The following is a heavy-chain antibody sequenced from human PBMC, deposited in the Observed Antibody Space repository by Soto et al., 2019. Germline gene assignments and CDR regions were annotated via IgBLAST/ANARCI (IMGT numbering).Heavy chain of an antibody. V-gene: IGHV1-69*13. D-gene: IGHD4-17*01. CDR2: IIPFFGTA. Sequence: SVKVSCKTSGGTFSTFGISRVRQAPGQGLEWMGGIIPFFGTARYSQKFEDRITITADESTNTVYMDLRSLTSEDTAIYYCAKSAPMDAGDKYYYDFWGQGALVTVSS. CDR1: GGTFSTFG. J-gene: IGHJ4*02. CDR3: AKSAPMDAGDKYYYDF.